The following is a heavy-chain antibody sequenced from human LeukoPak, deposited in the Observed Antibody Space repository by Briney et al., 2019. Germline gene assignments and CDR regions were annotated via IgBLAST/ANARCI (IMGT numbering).Heavy chain of an antibody. CDR1: GGSISSYY. CDR3: ARERSGYPDY. V-gene: IGHV4-59*01. D-gene: IGHD3-3*01. J-gene: IGHJ4*02. Sequence: SETLSLTCIGSGGSISSYYWSWIRQPPGKGLEWIGYIYYSGSTNYNPSLKSQVTISVDTSKHQYSLKLSSVTVADTAVYYCARERSGYPDYWGQGTLVTVFS. CDR2: IYYSGST.